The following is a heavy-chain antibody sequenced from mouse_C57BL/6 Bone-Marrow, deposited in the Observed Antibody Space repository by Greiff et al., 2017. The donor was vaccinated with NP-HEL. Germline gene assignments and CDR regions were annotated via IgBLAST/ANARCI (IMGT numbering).Heavy chain of an antibody. CDR1: GFNIKDDY. D-gene: IGHD2-3*01. CDR2: IDPENGDT. V-gene: IGHV14-4*01. CDR3: TTWGWLPPY. J-gene: IGHJ2*01. Sequence: EVQLQQSGAELVRPGASVKLSCTASGFNIKDDYMHWVKQRPEQGLEWIGWIDPENGDTEYASKFQGKATITADTSSNTAYLQLSSLTSENTAVYYCTTWGWLPPYWGQGTTLTVSS.